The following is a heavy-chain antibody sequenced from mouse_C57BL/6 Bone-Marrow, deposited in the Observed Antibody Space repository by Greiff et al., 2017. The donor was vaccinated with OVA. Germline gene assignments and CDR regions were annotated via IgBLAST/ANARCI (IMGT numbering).Heavy chain of an antibody. CDR3: TRWGGNY. V-gene: IGHV14-4*01. CDR2: IDPENGDT. Sequence: EVKLMESGAELVRPGASVKLSCTASGFNIKDDYMHWVKQRPEQGLEWIGWIDPENGDTEYASKFQGKATITADTSSNTAYLQLSSLTSEDTAVYYCTRWGGNYWGQGTTLTVSS. CDR1: GFNIKDDY. D-gene: IGHD1-1*02. J-gene: IGHJ2*01.